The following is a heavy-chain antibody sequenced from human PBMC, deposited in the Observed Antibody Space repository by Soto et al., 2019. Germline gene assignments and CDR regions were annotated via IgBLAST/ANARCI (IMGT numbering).Heavy chain of an antibody. CDR1: GVTFSSFA. CDR2: IIPSFETA. Sequence: WASVKVSCKTCGVTFSSFAISWVRQAPGQGLEWMGGIIPSFETANYAQKFQGRVTITADEITGTAYMELRSLRSEDTGVYYCARDLEVVVLGVDHYYYYGMDVWGQGTTVTVSS. V-gene: IGHV1-69*13. CDR3: ARDLEVVVLGVDHYYYYGMDV. D-gene: IGHD2-15*01. J-gene: IGHJ6*02.